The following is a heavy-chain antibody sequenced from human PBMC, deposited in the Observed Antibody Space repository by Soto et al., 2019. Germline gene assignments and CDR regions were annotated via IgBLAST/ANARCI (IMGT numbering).Heavy chain of an antibody. CDR1: GFTFRTYA. CDR3: AKDAGSTEYFFAS. V-gene: IGHV3-30*18. Sequence: QVQVVESGGGVVQPGRSLRLPCAASGFTFRTYAMNWVRQAPGKGLEWVAVISHDGSNTNYGDSVKGRFTISRDNSKSTLSLQMNSLRPEDTGVYYCAKDAGSTEYFFASWGQGTLVSVSS. CDR2: ISHDGSNT. J-gene: IGHJ4*02.